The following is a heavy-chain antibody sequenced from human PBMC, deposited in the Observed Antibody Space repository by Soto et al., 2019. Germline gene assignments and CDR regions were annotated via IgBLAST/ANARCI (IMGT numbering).Heavy chain of an antibody. CDR2: IYSGGST. V-gene: IGHV3-66*01. CDR1: GFTVSSNY. J-gene: IGHJ6*03. CDR3: AREIGRGAAQTNYMDV. Sequence: EVQLVESGGGLVQPGGSLRLSCAASGFTVSSNYMSWVRQAPGKGQEWVSVIYSGGSTFYADSVKGRFTISRGNSKNTVYLQMNSLRAEDAGVYYCAREIGRGAAQTNYMDVWGKGTTVTVS. D-gene: IGHD6-6*01.